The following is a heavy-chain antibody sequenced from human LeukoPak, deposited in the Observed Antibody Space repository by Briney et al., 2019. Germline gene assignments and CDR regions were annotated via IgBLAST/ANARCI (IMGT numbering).Heavy chain of an antibody. J-gene: IGHJ6*02. CDR1: GYTFLSYD. D-gene: IGHD6-6*01. Sequence: ASVKVSCKASGYTFLSYDINWVRQATGQGLEWMGWISAYTGNTNYAQKLQGRVTMTTDTSTSTAYMELRSLRSDDTAVYYCATGLRRSSTYGMDVWGQGTTVTVSS. CDR2: ISAYTGNT. V-gene: IGHV1-18*01. CDR3: ATGLRRSSTYGMDV.